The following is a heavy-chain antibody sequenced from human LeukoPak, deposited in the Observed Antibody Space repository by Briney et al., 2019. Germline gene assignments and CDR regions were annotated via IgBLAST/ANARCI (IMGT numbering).Heavy chain of an antibody. J-gene: IGHJ4*02. CDR3: APTADAYASWWKV. Sequence: ASVKVSCKASGYKFTDDYMHWVRQAPGQGLEFMGWISPDSGFTDYTQKFKGRVTMTRDTSISTAYLEVRSLTSDDTAVYYCAPTADAYASWWKVWGQGTLVTVSS. D-gene: IGHD2-15*01. CDR2: ISPDSGFT. CDR1: GYKFTDDY. V-gene: IGHV1-2*02.